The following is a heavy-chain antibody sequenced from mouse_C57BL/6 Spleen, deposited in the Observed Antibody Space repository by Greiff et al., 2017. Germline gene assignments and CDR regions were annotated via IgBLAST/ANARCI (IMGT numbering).Heavy chain of an antibody. CDR2: IRLKSDNYAT. CDR1: GFTFSNYW. CDR3: TGQGALHFDY. Sequence: EVKLMESGGGLVQPGGSMKLSCVASGFTFSNYWMNWVRQSPEKGLEWVAQIRLKSDNYATHYAESVKGRFTISRDDSKSSVYLQMNNLRAEDTGIYYCTGQGALHFDYWGQGTTLTVSS. J-gene: IGHJ2*01. V-gene: IGHV6-3*01. D-gene: IGHD3-1*01.